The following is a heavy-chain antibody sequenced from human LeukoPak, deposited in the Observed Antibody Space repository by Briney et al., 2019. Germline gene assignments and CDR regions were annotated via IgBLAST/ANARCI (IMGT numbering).Heavy chain of an antibody. D-gene: IGHD5-12*01. CDR3: ASPGLATIVPLRYEN. V-gene: IGHV3-23*01. CDR1: GFTFSSYA. J-gene: IGHJ4*02. Sequence: GGSLRLSCAASGFTFSSYAMSWVRQAPGKGLEWVSAISGSGGSTYYADSVKGRFTISRDNSKNTLYLQMNSLRAEDTAVYYCASPGLATIVPLRYENWGQGTLVTVYS. CDR2: ISGSGGST.